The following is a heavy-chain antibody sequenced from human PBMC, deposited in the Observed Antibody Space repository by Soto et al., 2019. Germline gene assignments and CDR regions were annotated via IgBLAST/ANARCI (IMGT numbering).Heavy chain of an antibody. CDR2: ILYDGKKN. CDR3: AKDEVLVEVVARDYYGMDV. J-gene: IGHJ6*02. Sequence: QVQLVESGGGVVQPGRSLRLSCAASGFTFSSYGMHWVRQAPGKGPEWVALILYDGKKNYYADSVKGRFTISRDNSKNTLYLQMNSLRAEDTAVYYCAKDEVLVEVVARDYYGMDVWGQGTTVTVSS. V-gene: IGHV3-30*18. D-gene: IGHD2-15*01. CDR1: GFTFSSYG.